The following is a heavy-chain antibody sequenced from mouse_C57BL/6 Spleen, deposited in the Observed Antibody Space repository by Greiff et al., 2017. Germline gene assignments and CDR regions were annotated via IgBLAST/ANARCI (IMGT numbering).Heavy chain of an antibody. J-gene: IGHJ3*01. D-gene: IGHD2-5*01. CDR2: IHPNSGST. CDR1: GYTFTSYW. V-gene: IGHV1-64*01. Sequence: QVQLQQPGAELVKPGASVKLSCKASGYTFTSYWMHWVKQRPGQGLEWIGMIHPNSGSTNYNEKFKSKATLTVDKSSSTAYMQRSSLTSEDSAVYYCARSDYSNYWFAYWGQGTLVTVSA. CDR3: ARSDYSNYWFAY.